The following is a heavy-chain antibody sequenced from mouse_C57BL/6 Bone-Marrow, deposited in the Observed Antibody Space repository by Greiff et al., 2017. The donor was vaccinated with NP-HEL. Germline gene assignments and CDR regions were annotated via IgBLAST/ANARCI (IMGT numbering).Heavy chain of an antibody. CDR1: GFTFSDYY. D-gene: IGHD2-10*02. CDR2: INYDGSST. Sequence: EVQLVESEGGLVQPGSSMKLSCTASGFTFSDYYMAWVRQVPEKGLEWVANINYDGSSTYSLDSLKSRFIISRDNAKNILYLQMSSLKSEDTATYYCARDLRGYGNFDYWGQGTTLTVSS. CDR3: ARDLRGYGNFDY. J-gene: IGHJ2*01. V-gene: IGHV5-16*01.